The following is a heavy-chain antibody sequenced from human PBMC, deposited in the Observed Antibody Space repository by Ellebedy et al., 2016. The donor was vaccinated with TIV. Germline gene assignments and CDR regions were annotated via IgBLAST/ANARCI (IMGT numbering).Heavy chain of an antibody. J-gene: IGHJ4*02. D-gene: IGHD2-8*02. CDR1: GGPISNYF. CDR3: ARYHCPGGICDSFDY. CDR2: IYFSGTT. Sequence: MPSETLSLTCTVSGGPISNYFWAWIRQPPGKGLEWIGWIYFSGTTNYNLSLKSRVTTSVDTSKNQFSLMLNSVTAADTALYFCARYHCPGGICDSFDYWGQGTLVTVSS. V-gene: IGHV4-59*01.